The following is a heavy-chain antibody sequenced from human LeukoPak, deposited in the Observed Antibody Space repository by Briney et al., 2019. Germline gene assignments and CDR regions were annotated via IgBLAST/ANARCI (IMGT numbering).Heavy chain of an antibody. J-gene: IGHJ4*02. V-gene: IGHV3-30*18. D-gene: IGHD6-19*01. CDR3: AKDPVAGEGYFDY. CDR1: GFTFSSYG. CDR2: ISYDGSNK. Sequence: GGSLRLSCAASGFTFSSYGMHWVRQAPGKGLEWVAVISYDGSNKYYADSVKGRFTISRDNSKNTLYLQMNSLRAEDTAVYYCAKDPVAGEGYFDYWGQGTLVTVSS.